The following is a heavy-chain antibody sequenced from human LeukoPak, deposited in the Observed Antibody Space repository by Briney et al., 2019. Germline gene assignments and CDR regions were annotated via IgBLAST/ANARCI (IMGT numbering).Heavy chain of an antibody. J-gene: IGHJ4*02. Sequence: PGGSLRLSCAASGFTFSSYAMSWVRQAPGKGLEWVSAISGSGGSTYYADSVKGRLTISRDNSKNTLYLQMNSLRAEDTAVYYCAKDREFVLLDRGERRFYWGQGTLVTVSS. V-gene: IGHV3-23*01. D-gene: IGHD2-15*01. CDR1: GFTFSSYA. CDR2: ISGSGGST. CDR3: AKDREFVLLDRGERRFY.